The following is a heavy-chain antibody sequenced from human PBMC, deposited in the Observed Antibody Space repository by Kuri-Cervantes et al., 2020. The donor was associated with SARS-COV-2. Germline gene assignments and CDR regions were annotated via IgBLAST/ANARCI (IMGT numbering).Heavy chain of an antibody. J-gene: IGHJ4*02. Sequence: GESLKISCAASGFTFSTYAMTWVRQAPGKGLKWVSAISGSGGSTYYADSVQGRFTISRDNSKNTLYLQMNSLRAEDTAVYYCAKWDVIVVVAAPELHYWGQGTLVTVSS. CDR3: AKWDVIVVVAAPELHY. D-gene: IGHD2-15*01. CDR2: ISGSGGST. CDR1: GFTFSTYA. V-gene: IGHV3-23*01.